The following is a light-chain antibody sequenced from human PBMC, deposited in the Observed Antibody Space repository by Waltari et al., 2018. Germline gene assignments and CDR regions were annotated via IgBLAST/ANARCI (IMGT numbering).Light chain of an antibody. CDR1: QSVDSW. V-gene: IGKV1-5*03. Sequence: DLQMTQSPSPLPPFAGDRVPITCRASQSVDSWLAWYQQKPGKAPNLLIYRTSSLESGVPSRFSGSGSGTEFTLTISSLQPDDFATYYCQQYKTYSRTFGQGTKVEIK. J-gene: IGKJ1*01. CDR2: RTS. CDR3: QQYKTYSRT.